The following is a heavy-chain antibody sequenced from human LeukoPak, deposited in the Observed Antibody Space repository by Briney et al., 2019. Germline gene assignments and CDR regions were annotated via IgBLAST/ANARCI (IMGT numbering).Heavy chain of an antibody. CDR3: AKAPVTTCRGAFCYPFDY. CDR2: ISYDGSNK. CDR1: GFTFGSYG. V-gene: IGHV3-30*18. J-gene: IGHJ4*02. Sequence: PGGSLRLSCAASGFTFGSYGMHWVRQAPGKGLGWVAVISYDGSNKYYADSVKGRFTISRDSSKNTLFLQMNRLRPEDAAVYYCAKAPVTTCRGAFCYPFDYWGLGTLVTVSS. D-gene: IGHD2-15*01.